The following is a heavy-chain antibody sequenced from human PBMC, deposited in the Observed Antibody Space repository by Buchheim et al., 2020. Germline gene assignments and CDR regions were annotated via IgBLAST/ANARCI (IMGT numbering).Heavy chain of an antibody. Sequence: EVHLVESGGGLVQPGGSLRLSCTASGFPFSSHEMNWVRQAPGKGPEWVSYIGSSGYSIYYADSVKGRFTISRDNARNSRYLQVNSLRAEDTAVYYCARGPLLDYWGQGTL. CDR3: ARGPLLDY. CDR2: IGSSGYSI. V-gene: IGHV3-48*03. CDR1: GFPFSSHE. J-gene: IGHJ4*02. D-gene: IGHD1-14*01.